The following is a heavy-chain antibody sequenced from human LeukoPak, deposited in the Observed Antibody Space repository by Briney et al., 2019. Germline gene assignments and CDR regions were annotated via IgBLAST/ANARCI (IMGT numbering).Heavy chain of an antibody. J-gene: IGHJ4*02. V-gene: IGHV3-11*01. CDR2: ISSSGNTI. CDR3: ARPKYSSSWQIFDY. D-gene: IGHD6-13*01. CDR1: GFTFSDYY. Sequence: GGSLRLSCAASGFTFSDYYMSWIRQAPGRGLEWVSYISSSGNTIYYADSVKGRFTISRDNAKNSLYLQMNSLRAEDTAVYYCARPKYSSSWQIFDYWGQGTLVTASS.